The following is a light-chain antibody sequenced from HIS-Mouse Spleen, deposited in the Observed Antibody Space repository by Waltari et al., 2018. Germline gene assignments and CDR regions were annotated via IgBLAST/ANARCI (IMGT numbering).Light chain of an antibody. CDR2: DVS. CDR1: SSDVGGYNY. J-gene: IGLJ2*01. V-gene: IGLV2-14*03. CDR3: SSYTSSSTLEVV. Sequence: QSALTQPASVSGSPGQSITISCTGTSSDVGGYNYVSWYQQHPGKAPKLMIYDVSNRPSGVVNRFSGAKSGNTASLTISGLQAEDEADYYCSSYTSSSTLEVVFGGGTKLTVL.